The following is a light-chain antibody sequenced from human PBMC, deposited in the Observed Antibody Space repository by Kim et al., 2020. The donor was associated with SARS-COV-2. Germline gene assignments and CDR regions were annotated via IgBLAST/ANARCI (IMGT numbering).Light chain of an antibody. V-gene: IGLV1-44*01. CDR3: AAWDGSLNGPV. CDR1: KTTDGSKP. CDR2: GQN. Sequence: GRKVTYASSGSKTTDGSKPVTWNQKLPGTAPKLLIYGQNQRPSGVPDRFSGSKSGTSASLAISGLQSEDEADYYCAAWDGSLNGPVFGGGTQLTVL. J-gene: IGLJ7*01.